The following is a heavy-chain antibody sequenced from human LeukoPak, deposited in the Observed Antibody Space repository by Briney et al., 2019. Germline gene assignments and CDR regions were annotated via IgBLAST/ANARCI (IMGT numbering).Heavy chain of an antibody. CDR2: INSDGSST. V-gene: IGHV3-74*01. D-gene: IGHD5-18*01. J-gene: IGHJ4*02. Sequence: GGSLRLSCAASGFTFSGYWMHWVRQAPGKGLVWVSRINSDGSSTTYADSVKGRFTISRDNAKNTLYLQMNSLRAEDTAVYYCVRGGGYSYGPGDHWGQETLVTVSS. CDR1: GFTFSGYW. CDR3: VRGGGYSYGPGDH.